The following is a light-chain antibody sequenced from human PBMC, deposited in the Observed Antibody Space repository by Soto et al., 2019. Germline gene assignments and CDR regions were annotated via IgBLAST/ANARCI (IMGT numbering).Light chain of an antibody. V-gene: IGKV3-15*01. Sequence: EIVMTQSPVTLSVSPGERATLSCRASQNVSSKLAWYQQKPGQAPRLLIYGASTRATGIPASFSGSGSGTEFTLSISSLQSEDFAVYYCQQYNNWPQTFGQGTKLEIK. CDR3: QQYNNWPQT. CDR2: GAS. J-gene: IGKJ2*01. CDR1: QNVSSK.